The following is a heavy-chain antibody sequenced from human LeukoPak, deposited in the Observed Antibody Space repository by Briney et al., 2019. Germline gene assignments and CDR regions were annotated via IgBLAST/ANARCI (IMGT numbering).Heavy chain of an antibody. CDR3: ARDTGDLPFDY. CDR1: GGSISSGGYS. V-gene: IGHV4-30-2*01. J-gene: IGHJ4*02. D-gene: IGHD7-27*01. CDR2: IYHSGST. Sequence: SQTLSLTCAVSGGSISSGGYSWSWIRQPPGKGLEWIGYIYHSGSTYYNPSLKSRVTISVDRSKNQFSLKLSSVTAADTAVYYCARDTGDLPFDYWGQGTLVTVSS.